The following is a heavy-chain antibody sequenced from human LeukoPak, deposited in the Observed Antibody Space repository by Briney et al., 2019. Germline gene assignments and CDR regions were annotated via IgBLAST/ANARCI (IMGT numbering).Heavy chain of an antibody. J-gene: IGHJ3*02. V-gene: IGHV4-59*01. D-gene: IGHD3-3*01. CDR3: ARARITIFGVVTVDSFDI. Sequence: SETLSLTCTVSGGSISSYYWSWIRQPPGKGLEWIGYIYCSGSTNYNPSLKSRVTISVDTSKNQFSLKLSSVTAADTAVYYCARARITIFGVVTVDSFDIWGQGTMVTVSS. CDR1: GGSISSYY. CDR2: IYCSGST.